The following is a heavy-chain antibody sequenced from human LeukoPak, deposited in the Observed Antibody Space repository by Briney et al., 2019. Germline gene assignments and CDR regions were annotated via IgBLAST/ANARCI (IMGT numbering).Heavy chain of an antibody. CDR3: ARDGDSSGYNY. CDR1: GYSLTELS. Sequence: GASVRVSCKVSGYSLTELSIHWVRQAPGKGLEWVGGFDAENSETVYAQKFQGRVTMTEDTSTDTASMDLSSLRSGDTAVYYCARDGDSSGYNYWGQGTLVTVSS. CDR2: FDAENSET. V-gene: IGHV1-24*01. D-gene: IGHD3-22*01. J-gene: IGHJ4*02.